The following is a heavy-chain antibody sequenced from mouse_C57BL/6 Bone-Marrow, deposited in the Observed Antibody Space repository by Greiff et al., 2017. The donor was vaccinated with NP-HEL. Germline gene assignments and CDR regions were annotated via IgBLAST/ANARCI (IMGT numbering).Heavy chain of an antibody. CDR1: GFNIKDDY. Sequence: EVKVVESGAELVRPGASVKLSCTASGFNIKDDYMHWVKQRPEQGLEWIGWIDPENGDTEYASKFQGKATITADTSSNTAYLQLSSLTSEDTAVYYCTKFPNYYGSPFDYWGQGTTLTVSS. V-gene: IGHV14-4*01. CDR2: IDPENGDT. D-gene: IGHD1-1*01. CDR3: TKFPNYYGSPFDY. J-gene: IGHJ2*01.